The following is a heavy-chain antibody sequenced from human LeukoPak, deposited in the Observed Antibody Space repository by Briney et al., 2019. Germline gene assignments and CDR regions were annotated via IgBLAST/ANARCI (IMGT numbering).Heavy chain of an antibody. J-gene: IGHJ5*02. V-gene: IGHV3-23*01. CDR2: ISGSGGST. CDR1: GFTFSSYA. D-gene: IGHD3-10*01. CDR3: AKDSGVLLWFGEQSPKRFDP. Sequence: GGSLRLSCAASGFTFSSYAMSWVRQAPGKGLEWVSAISGSGGSTYYADSVKGWFTISRDNSKNTLYLQMNSLRAEDTAVYYCAKDSGVLLWFGEQSPKRFDPWGQGTLVTVSS.